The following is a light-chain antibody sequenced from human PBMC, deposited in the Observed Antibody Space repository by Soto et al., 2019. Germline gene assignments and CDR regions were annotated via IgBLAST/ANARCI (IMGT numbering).Light chain of an antibody. Sequence: QPVLTQSSSASASLGSSVKLTCTLSSGHSSYIIAWHQQQPGKAPRYLMKLERSGSYNKGSGVPDRFSGSSSGADRYLTISNLQSEDEADYYCETWDSNTRVFGGGTQLTVL. CDR3: ETWDSNTRV. CDR2: LERSGSY. J-gene: IGLJ3*02. V-gene: IGLV4-60*03. CDR1: SGHSSYI.